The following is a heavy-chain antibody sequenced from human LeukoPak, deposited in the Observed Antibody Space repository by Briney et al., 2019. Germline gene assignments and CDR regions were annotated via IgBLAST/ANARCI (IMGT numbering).Heavy chain of an antibody. CDR1: GFTFSSYW. CDR3: AXXAXXTVTTLYYYYYYMDV. V-gene: IGHV3-7*01. CDR2: IKQDGSEK. J-gene: IGHJ6*03. Sequence: PGGSLRLSCAASGFTFSSYWMSWVRQAPGKGLEWVANIKQDGSEKYYVDSVKGRFTISRDNAKNSLYLQMNSLRAEDTAVYYCAXXAXXTVTTLYYYYYYMDVWGKGTTVTVSS. D-gene: IGHD4-11*01.